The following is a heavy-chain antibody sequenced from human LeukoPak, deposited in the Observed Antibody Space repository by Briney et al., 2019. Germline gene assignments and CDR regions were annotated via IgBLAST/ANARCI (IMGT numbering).Heavy chain of an antibody. CDR2: ISGSSSTI. Sequence: PGGSLRLSCAASGFTFSSYSMNWVRQAPGKGLEWVSYISGSSSTIYYADSVKGRFTISRDNAKNSLYLQMNSLRAEDTAVYYCASRGWELMAPDSWGQGTLVTVSS. CDR1: GFTFSSYS. CDR3: ASRGWELMAPDS. V-gene: IGHV3-48*01. J-gene: IGHJ4*02. D-gene: IGHD1-26*01.